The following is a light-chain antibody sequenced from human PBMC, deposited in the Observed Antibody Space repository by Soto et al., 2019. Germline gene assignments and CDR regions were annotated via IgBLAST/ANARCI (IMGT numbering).Light chain of an antibody. Sequence: LWESVGDRVTIACRDSQSISSWLAWYQQKPGKAPKILIYDASSLESGVPSTFSGSGSGTEFTLTISSLQPEDFATFYCQLRNRYPYPLAQGTRREIK. J-gene: IGKJ5*01. V-gene: IGKV1-5*01. CDR1: QSISSW. CDR2: DAS. CDR3: QLRNRYPYP.